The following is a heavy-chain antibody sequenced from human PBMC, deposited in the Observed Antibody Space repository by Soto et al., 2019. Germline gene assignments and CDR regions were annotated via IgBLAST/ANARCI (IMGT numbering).Heavy chain of an antibody. Sequence: EVQLLESGGGLVQPGGSLRLSCAASGFTFSSYAMSWVRQAPGKGLEWVSAISGSGGSTYYADSVKGRFTISRDNSMNTLYLQMNSLRAEDTAVYYCGRGYYGSGSDPSYFDYWGQGTLVTVSS. V-gene: IGHV3-23*01. CDR3: GRGYYGSGSDPSYFDY. CDR2: ISGSGGST. CDR1: GFTFSSYA. J-gene: IGHJ4*02. D-gene: IGHD3-10*01.